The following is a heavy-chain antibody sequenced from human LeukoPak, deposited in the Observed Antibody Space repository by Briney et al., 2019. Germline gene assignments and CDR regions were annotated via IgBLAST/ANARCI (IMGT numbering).Heavy chain of an antibody. J-gene: IGHJ4*02. CDR2: IYYSGST. CDR3: ARVGSSSRIDY. D-gene: IGHD6-13*01. V-gene: IGHV4-31*03. Sequence: PSETLSLTCTVSGGSISSGGYYWSWIRQHPGKGLEWIGYIYYSGSTYYNPSLKSRVTISVDTSKNQFSLKVSSVTAADTAVYYCARVGSSSRIDYWGQGTLVTVSS. CDR1: GGSISSGGYY.